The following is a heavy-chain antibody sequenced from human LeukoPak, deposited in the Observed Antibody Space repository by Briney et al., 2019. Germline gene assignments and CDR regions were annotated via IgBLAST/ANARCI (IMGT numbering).Heavy chain of an antibody. CDR1: GFTFSSYG. D-gene: IGHD6-13*01. CDR2: IWYDGSNK. CDR3: ARDRSSSRGRSDY. J-gene: IGHJ4*02. V-gene: IGHV3-33*01. Sequence: GGPLRLSCAASGFTFSSYGMHWVRQAPGKGLEWVAVIWYDGSNKYYADSVKGRFTISRDNSKNTLYLQMNSLRAEDTAVYYCARDRSSSRGRSDYWGQGTLVTVSS.